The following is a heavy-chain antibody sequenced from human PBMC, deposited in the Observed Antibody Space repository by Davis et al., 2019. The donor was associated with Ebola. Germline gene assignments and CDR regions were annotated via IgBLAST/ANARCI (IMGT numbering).Heavy chain of an antibody. CDR1: RFPFSDYG. CDR3: ARSFDYGDPLHFDY. CDR2: MSYDGGDS. J-gene: IGHJ4*02. V-gene: IGHV3-30*03. Sequence: GSLKISCAASRFPFSDYGMHWVRQPPGKGLEWVAVMSYDGGDSYYADSVKGRFTISRDNAKNSLYLQMNSLRAEDTAVYYCARSFDYGDPLHFDYWGQGTLVTVSS. D-gene: IGHD4-17*01.